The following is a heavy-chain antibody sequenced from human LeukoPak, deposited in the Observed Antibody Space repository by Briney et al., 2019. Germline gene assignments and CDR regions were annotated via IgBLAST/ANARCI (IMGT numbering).Heavy chain of an antibody. CDR1: GYTFTGYY. CDR2: INPNSGGT. J-gene: IGHJ6*02. V-gene: IGHV1-2*02. CDR3: ARERLPVHYYYGMDV. Sequence: GASVKVSCKASGYTFTGYYMHWVRQAPGQGLEWMGWINPNSGGTNYAQKFQGRVTITRDTSISTAYMELSRLRPDDTAVYYCARERLPVHYYYGMDVWGQGTTVTVSS.